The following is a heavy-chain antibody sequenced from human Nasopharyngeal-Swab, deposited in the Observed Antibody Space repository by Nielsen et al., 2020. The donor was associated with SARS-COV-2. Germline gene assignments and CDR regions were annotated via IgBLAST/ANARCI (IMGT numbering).Heavy chain of an antibody. Sequence: GVLKISCAASGFTFSSYAMSWVRQAPGKGLEWVSVIYSGGSSTYYADSVKGRFTISRDNSKNTLYLQMNSLRAEDTAVYYCAKWSHYDFWSGYSNWGQGTLVTVSS. J-gene: IGHJ4*02. CDR3: AKWSHYDFWSGYSN. CDR2: IYSGGSST. CDR1: GFTFSSYA. D-gene: IGHD3-3*01. V-gene: IGHV3-23*03.